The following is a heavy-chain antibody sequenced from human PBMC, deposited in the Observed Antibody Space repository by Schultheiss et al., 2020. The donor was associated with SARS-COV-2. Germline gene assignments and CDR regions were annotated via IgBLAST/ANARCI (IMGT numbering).Heavy chain of an antibody. CDR3: AREWWGGFDP. Sequence: GESLKISCAASGFTFSSYAMHWVRQAPGMGLEYVSAISSNGGSTYYADSVKGRFTISRDNSKNTLYLQMNSLRAEDTAVYYCAREWWGGFDPWGQGTLVTVSS. D-gene: IGHD2-15*01. CDR1: GFTFSSYA. J-gene: IGHJ5*02. CDR2: ISSNGGST. V-gene: IGHV3-64*02.